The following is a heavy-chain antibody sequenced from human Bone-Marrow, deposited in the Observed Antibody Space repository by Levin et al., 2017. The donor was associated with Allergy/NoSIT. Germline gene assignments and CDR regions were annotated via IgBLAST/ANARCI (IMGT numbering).Heavy chain of an antibody. J-gene: IGHJ4*02. CDR2: ISDDGVDT. V-gene: IGHV3-23*01. D-gene: IGHD3-22*01. CDR3: AKINYYDSSDYDK. Sequence: PGESLKISCADSGVSLKKYALSWVRQAPGKGLEWVSGISDDGVDTYYADSVRGRFTISRDNSENTLHLQMSSLRDEDTAMYYCAKINYYDSSDYDKWGQGTLVTVSS. CDR1: GVSLKKYA.